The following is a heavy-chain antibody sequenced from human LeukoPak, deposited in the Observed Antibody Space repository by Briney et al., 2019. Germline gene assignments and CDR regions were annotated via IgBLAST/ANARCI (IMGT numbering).Heavy chain of an antibody. CDR2: ISYSGST. V-gene: IGHV4-39*01. Sequence: SETLSLTCSVSGDSISSNYWSWIRQPPGKGLEWIGTISYSGSTYYNPPLKSRVTISVDTSKNQFSLKLSSVTAADTAVFYCARLNDYGGNTDYWGQGTLVTVSS. CDR3: ARLNDYGGNTDY. D-gene: IGHD4-23*01. J-gene: IGHJ4*02. CDR1: GDSISSNY.